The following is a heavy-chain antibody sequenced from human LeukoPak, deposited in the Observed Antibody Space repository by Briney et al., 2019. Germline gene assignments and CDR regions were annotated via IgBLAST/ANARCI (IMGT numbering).Heavy chain of an antibody. CDR2: INSDGSST. V-gene: IGHV3-74*01. D-gene: IGHD3-10*01. Sequence: GGSLRLSCAAAGFTFSTYWMHWVRQAPGKGLVWVSRINSDGSSTSYADFVKGRFTISRDDAKNTLDLQMNSLRAEDTAVYYCVSGIGDSGQGTLVTVSS. CDR3: VSGIGD. CDR1: GFTFSTYW. J-gene: IGHJ4*02.